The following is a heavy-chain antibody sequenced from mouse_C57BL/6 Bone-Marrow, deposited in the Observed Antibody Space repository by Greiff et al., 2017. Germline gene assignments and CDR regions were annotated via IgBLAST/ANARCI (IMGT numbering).Heavy chain of an antibody. Sequence: EVMLVESGGGLVQPGGSLSLSCAASGFTFTDYYMSWVRQPPGKALEWLGFIRNKANGYTTEYSASVKGRFTISRDNSQSNLYLQMNALRAEDSATYYCARSHYDYDAIDYWGQGTTLTVSS. CDR1: GFTFTDYY. D-gene: IGHD2-4*01. V-gene: IGHV7-3*01. CDR2: IRNKANGYTT. CDR3: ARSHYDYDAIDY. J-gene: IGHJ2*01.